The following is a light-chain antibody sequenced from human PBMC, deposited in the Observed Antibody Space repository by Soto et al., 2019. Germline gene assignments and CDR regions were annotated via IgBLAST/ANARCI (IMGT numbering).Light chain of an antibody. CDR2: DVS. Sequence: QSALTQPASVSGSPGQSFTISCTGTSSDVGAHHSVSWYQQHPGKAPKLIIFDVSNRPSGVSNRFSSSKSGNTASLTISGLHAEDDADYYCSSFTDTGTVMFGGGTKVTVL. V-gene: IGLV2-14*03. CDR1: SSDVGAHHS. CDR3: SSFTDTGTVM. J-gene: IGLJ3*02.